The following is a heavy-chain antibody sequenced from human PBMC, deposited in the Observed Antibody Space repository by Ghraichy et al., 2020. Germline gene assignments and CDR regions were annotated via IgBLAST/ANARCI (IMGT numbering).Heavy chain of an antibody. CDR1: GFTFSNYA. Sequence: GGSLRLSCAASGFTFSNYAMHWVRQAPGKGLEWVAVVSYDGSNKYYADSLKGRFTISRDNSMNPLYLQINSLRAEDTAVYYCASMPRQLTAVAGRPIDYWGQGTLVTVSS. D-gene: IGHD6-13*01. J-gene: IGHJ4*02. CDR2: VSYDGSNK. V-gene: IGHV3-30-3*01. CDR3: ASMPRQLTAVAGRPIDY.